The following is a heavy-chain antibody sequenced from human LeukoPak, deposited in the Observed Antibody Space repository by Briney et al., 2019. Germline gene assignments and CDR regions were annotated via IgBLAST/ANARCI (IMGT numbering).Heavy chain of an antibody. V-gene: IGHV4-59*08. J-gene: IGHJ4*02. CDR2: IYYSGST. Sequence: KPSETLSLTCTVSGGSISSYYWSWIRQPPGKGLEWIGYIYYSGSTNYNPSLKSRVTIPVDTSKNQFSLKLSSVTAADTAVYYCARHVGLAARPGGDFDFWGQGTLVTVSS. D-gene: IGHD6-6*01. CDR3: ARHVGLAARPGGDFDF. CDR1: GGSISSYY.